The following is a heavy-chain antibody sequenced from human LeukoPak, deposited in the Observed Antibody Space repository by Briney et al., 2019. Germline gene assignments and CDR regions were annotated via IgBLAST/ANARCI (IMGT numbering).Heavy chain of an antibody. J-gene: IGHJ4*02. CDR3: ATDRDNSDWQKRFDS. D-gene: IGHD2-21*02. CDR2: INQDASEI. Sequence: PGGSLRLSCAVSGFTFSTYWMNWYRQAPGKGLEWVGNINQDASEINYVDSVRGRFTISIDNAKNSLHLQMNSLRAEDTAVYYCATDRDNSDWQKRFDSWGQGTLVTVSS. V-gene: IGHV3-7*01. CDR1: GFTFSTYW.